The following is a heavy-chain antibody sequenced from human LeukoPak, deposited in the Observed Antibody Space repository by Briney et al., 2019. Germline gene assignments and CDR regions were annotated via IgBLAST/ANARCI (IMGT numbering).Heavy chain of an antibody. D-gene: IGHD3-10*01. J-gene: IGHJ5*02. CDR2: INHSGST. CDR1: GYSISSGYY. V-gene: IGHV4-38-2*02. CDR3: ARRFSRITMIPGESWFDP. Sequence: SETLSLTCTVSGYSISSGYYWGWIRQPPGKGLEWIGEINHSGSTNYNPSLKSRVTISVDTSNNHFSLKLSSVTAADTAVYYCARRFSRITMIPGESWFDPWGQGTLVIVSS.